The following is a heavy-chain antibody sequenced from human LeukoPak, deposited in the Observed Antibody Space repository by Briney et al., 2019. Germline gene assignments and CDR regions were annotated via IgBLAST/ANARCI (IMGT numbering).Heavy chain of an antibody. CDR3: AREEMATTSGAFDI. Sequence: PGGSLRLSCAASGFTFSSYAMSWVRQAPGKGLEWVSVIYSGGSTYYADSVKGRFTISRDNSKNTLYLQMNSLRAEDTAVYYCAREEMATTSGAFDIWGQGTMVTVS. CDR1: GFTFSSYA. CDR2: IYSGGST. J-gene: IGHJ3*02. V-gene: IGHV3-53*01. D-gene: IGHD5-24*01.